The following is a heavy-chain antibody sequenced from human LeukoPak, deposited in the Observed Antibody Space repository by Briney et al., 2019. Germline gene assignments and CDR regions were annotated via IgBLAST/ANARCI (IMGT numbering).Heavy chain of an antibody. CDR1: GGSFSGYY. Sequence: SETLSLTCAVYGGSFSGYYWSWIRRPPGKGLEWIGEINHSGSTNYNPSLKSRVTISVDTSKNQFSLKLSSVTAADTAVYYCASFPGDFDYWGQGTLVTVSS. CDR2: INHSGST. V-gene: IGHV4-34*01. CDR3: ASFPGDFDY. D-gene: IGHD1-1*01. J-gene: IGHJ4*02.